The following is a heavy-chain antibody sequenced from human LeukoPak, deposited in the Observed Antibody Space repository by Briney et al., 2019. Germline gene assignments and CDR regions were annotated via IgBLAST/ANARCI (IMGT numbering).Heavy chain of an antibody. CDR1: GGSFSGYY. CDR2: TNHSGST. Sequence: PSETLSLTCAVYGGSFSGYYWSWIRQPPGKGLEWIGETNHSGSTNYNPSLKSRVTISVDTSKNQFSLKLSSVTAADTAVYYCARGDRVYYDSSGYYPDAFDIWGQGTMVTVSS. CDR3: ARGDRVYYDSSGYYPDAFDI. V-gene: IGHV4-34*01. J-gene: IGHJ3*02. D-gene: IGHD3-22*01.